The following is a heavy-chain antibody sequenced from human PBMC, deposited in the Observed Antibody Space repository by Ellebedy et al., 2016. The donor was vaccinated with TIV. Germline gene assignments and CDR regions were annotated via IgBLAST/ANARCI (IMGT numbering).Heavy chain of an antibody. CDR3: ARDQALIAAAGTAAVY. CDR1: GFTFSRQG. Sequence: PGGSLRLSCAASGFTFSRQGMHWVRQAPGKGLEWVAFIRYDGSNKHYTDSVKGRFTISRDNSKNTLYLQLSGLRTEDTAVYYCARDQALIAAAGTAAVYWGQGTLVTVSS. V-gene: IGHV3-30*02. D-gene: IGHD6-13*01. CDR2: IRYDGSNK. J-gene: IGHJ4*02.